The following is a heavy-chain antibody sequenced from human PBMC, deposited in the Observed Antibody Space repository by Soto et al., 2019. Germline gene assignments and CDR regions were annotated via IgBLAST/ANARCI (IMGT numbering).Heavy chain of an antibody. CDR2: ISSRTSHT. V-gene: IGHV3-11*05. D-gene: IGHD6-13*01. J-gene: IGHJ4*02. CDR3: ARGRGAAADYFDF. CDR1: GFTFSDYY. Sequence: QVQLVESGGGLVKPGGSLRLSCAVSGFTFSDYYMTWIRQAPGKGLEWVSYISSRTSHTNYADSVKGRFTISRDNAKNSLFLQMNSLRAEDTAVYYCARGRGAAADYFDFWCQGTLVTVSS.